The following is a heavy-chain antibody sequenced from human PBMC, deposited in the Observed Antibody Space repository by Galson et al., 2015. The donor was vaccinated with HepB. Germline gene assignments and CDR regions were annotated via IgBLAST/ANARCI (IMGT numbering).Heavy chain of an antibody. J-gene: IGHJ6*02. V-gene: IGHV1-18*04. CDR2: ISAYNGNT. D-gene: IGHD3-9*01. CDR1: GYTFTSYG. CDR3: AREPNYDILTGYLYYYYYGMDV. Sequence: AVKVSCKASGYTFTSYGISWVRQAPGQGLEWMGWISAYNGNTNYAQKLQGRVTMTTDTSTSTAYMELRSLRSDDTAVYYCAREPNYDILTGYLYYYYYGMDVWGQGTTVTVSS.